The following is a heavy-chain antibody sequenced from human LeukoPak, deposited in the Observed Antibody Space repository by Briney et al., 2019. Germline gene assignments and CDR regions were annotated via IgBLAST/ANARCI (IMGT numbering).Heavy chain of an antibody. CDR2: IDRTGS. J-gene: IGHJ4*02. CDR3: SRDSMIVGTCDY. Sequence: SETLSLTCIVSGGSISNYSWNWIRQPPGKGLEWIGNIDRTGSNYNPSLKSRVTISMDTSKNQFSLNLNSVTAADTAVYYCSRDSMIVGTCDYWGQGTLVTVSS. V-gene: IGHV4-59*01. CDR1: GGSISNYS. D-gene: IGHD3-22*01.